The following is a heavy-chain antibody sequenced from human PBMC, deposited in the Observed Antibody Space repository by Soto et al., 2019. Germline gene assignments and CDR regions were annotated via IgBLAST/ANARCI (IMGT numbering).Heavy chain of an antibody. V-gene: IGHV3-9*01. D-gene: IGHD6-19*01. CDR2: ISWNSGSI. CDR3: AKGIAVAGEQYYYYYGMDV. CDR1: GFTFDDYA. Sequence: EVQLVESGGGLVQPGRSLRLSCAASGFTFDDYAMHWVRQAPGKGLEWVSGISWNSGSIGYADSVKGRFTISRDNAKNSLYLQMNSLRAEDTALYCCAKGIAVAGEQYYYYYGMDVWGQGTTVTVSS. J-gene: IGHJ6*02.